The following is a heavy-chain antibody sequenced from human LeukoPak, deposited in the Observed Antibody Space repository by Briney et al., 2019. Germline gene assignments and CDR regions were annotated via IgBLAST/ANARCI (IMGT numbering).Heavy chain of an antibody. CDR3: AKSNGYGLVDI. Sequence: GGTLRLSCAASGFTFSSYGMSWVRQAPGKGLEWVSSISGSGGITYYADSVKGRFTISRDNSKNTLYLQMNSLRAEDTAVYYCAKSNGYGLVDIWGQGTMVTVSS. D-gene: IGHD3-10*01. V-gene: IGHV3-23*01. J-gene: IGHJ3*02. CDR2: ISGSGGIT. CDR1: GFTFSSYG.